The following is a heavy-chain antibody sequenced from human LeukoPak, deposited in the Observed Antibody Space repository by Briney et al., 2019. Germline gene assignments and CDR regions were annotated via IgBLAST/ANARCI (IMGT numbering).Heavy chain of an antibody. Sequence: ASMKVSCKASGYTFTSYDINWVRQATGQGLEWMGWMNPNSGNTGYAQKFQGRVTMTRNTSISTAYMELSSLRSEHTAVYYCARGVAARRARWFDPWGQGTLVTVSS. CDR2: MNPNSGNT. J-gene: IGHJ5*02. CDR1: GYTFTSYD. D-gene: IGHD6-6*01. CDR3: ARGVAARRARWFDP. V-gene: IGHV1-8*01.